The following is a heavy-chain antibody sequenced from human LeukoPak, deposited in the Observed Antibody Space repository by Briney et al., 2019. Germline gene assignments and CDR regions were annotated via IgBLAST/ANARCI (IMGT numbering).Heavy chain of an antibody. CDR1: GFTFSNYW. V-gene: IGHV3-74*01. J-gene: IGHJ4*02. CDR2: IKNDGSGT. D-gene: IGHD5-18*01. Sequence: GGSLRLSCAAPGFTFSNYWMHWVRQAPGKGLVRVSRIKNDGSGTIYADSVKGRFTISRDNAKNTLYLQMNSLRAEDTAVYYCARNPGTSMEFWGQGTLVTVSS. CDR3: ARNPGTSMEF.